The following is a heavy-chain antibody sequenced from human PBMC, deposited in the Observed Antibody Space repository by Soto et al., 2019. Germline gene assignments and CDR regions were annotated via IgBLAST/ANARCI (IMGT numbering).Heavy chain of an antibody. Sequence: PGESLKISCKGSGYTFANYWIGWVRQMPGKGLEWMGIIYPADSDTRYSPSFQGQVTISADKSISTAYLQWSSLKASDTAMYYCARQAVHTPIIDYWGQGTLVTVSS. V-gene: IGHV5-51*01. CDR1: GYTFANYW. CDR2: IYPADSDT. J-gene: IGHJ4*02. CDR3: ARQAVHTPIIDY. D-gene: IGHD5-18*01.